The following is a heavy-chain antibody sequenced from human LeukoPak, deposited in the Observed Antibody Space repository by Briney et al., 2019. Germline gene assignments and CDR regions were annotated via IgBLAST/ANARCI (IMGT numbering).Heavy chain of an antibody. CDR1: GFTFSGSA. CDR3: TRVWWGFTYGDDSYYFDY. V-gene: IGHV3-73*01. D-gene: IGHD4-23*01. Sequence: GGSLKLSCAASGFTFSGSAMHWVRQASGKGLEWVGRIRSKANNYATAYAASVKGRFTISRDDSKNTAYLQMNSLKTEDTAVYYCTRVWWGFTYGDDSYYFDYWGQGTLVTVSS. CDR2: IRSKANNYAT. J-gene: IGHJ4*02.